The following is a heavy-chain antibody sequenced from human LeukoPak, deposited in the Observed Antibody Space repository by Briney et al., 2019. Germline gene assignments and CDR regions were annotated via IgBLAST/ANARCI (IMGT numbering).Heavy chain of an antibody. V-gene: IGHV4-61*02. D-gene: IGHD3-3*01. CDR1: GGSISSGSYY. CDR3: ARDLDDLGFDP. J-gene: IGHJ5*02. CDR2: IYTSGST. Sequence: SETLSLTCTVSGGSISSGSYYWSWIRQPAGKGLEWIGRIYTSGSTNYNPSLKSRVTISVDTSKNQFSLKLSSVTAADTAVYYCARDLDDLGFDPWGQGTLVTVSS.